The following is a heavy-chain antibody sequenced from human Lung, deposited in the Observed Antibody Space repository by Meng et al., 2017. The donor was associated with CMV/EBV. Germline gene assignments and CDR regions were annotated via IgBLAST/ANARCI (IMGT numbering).Heavy chain of an antibody. CDR2: IRFDGTGI. V-gene: IGHV3-74*01. CDR1: GFTSGSYW. J-gene: IGHJ3*02. Sequence: GGSLRLSCAASGFTSGSYWMPWVRQAPGRGLVWVSRIRFDGTGIGYADSVRGRFTISRDNAKNTVYLEMNSLRAEDTAVYYCTRDWRNAFDIWGQGPMVTVSS. CDR3: TRDWRNAFDI.